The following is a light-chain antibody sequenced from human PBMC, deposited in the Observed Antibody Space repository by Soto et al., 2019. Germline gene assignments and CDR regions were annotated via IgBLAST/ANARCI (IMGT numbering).Light chain of an antibody. J-gene: IGKJ5*01. CDR1: QGVTTN. V-gene: IGKV3-15*01. CDR3: QQYNNWPFS. CDR2: DVS. Sequence: MVMTQSPGTLSESQGERATLSCRAGQGVTTNFAWYQQKSGQSPRLLIYDVSIRATGVPARFSGTGSETDFTLTISGLQSEDSAVYFCQQYNNWPFSFGQGTRLEI.